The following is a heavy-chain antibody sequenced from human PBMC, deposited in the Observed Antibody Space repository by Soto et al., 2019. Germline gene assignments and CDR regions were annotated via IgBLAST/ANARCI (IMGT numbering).Heavy chain of an antibody. Sequence: QVQLVESGGGVVQPGRSLRLSCAASGFTFSSYATHWVRQAPGKGLEWVAVISYDGSNKYYADSVKGRFTISRDNSKNTLYLQMNSLRAEDTAVYYCARDLRFGDYPRGYWGQGTLVTVSS. V-gene: IGHV3-30-3*01. J-gene: IGHJ4*02. CDR3: ARDLRFGDYPRGY. CDR1: GFTFSSYA. D-gene: IGHD4-17*01. CDR2: ISYDGSNK.